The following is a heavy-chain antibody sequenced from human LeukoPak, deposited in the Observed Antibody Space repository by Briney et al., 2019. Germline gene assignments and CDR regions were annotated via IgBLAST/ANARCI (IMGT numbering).Heavy chain of an antibody. J-gene: IGHJ4*02. D-gene: IGHD2-2*01. CDR1: GFTFSSYT. CDR3: ARSLPATREPQAIDY. Sequence: GGSLRLSCTASGFTFSSYTMHWVRQAPGKGLEWVTVISHDGNTNHYADSVRGRFTISRDNSKNSLYLKMNSLRAEDTAFYSCARSLPATREPQAIDYWGQGTLVTVSS. V-gene: IGHV3-30*14. CDR2: ISHDGNTN.